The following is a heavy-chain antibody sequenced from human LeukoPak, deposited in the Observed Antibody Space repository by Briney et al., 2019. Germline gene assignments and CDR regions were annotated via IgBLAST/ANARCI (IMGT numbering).Heavy chain of an antibody. Sequence: GGALGLSRTASCFTFDDYGFIWGRQAPGEGVQGVGFFCREAYGGTTEYAASVKGRFTISRDDSRGIAYLQMSGLKTEDTGVYYCTRGAYPVLDYYGMDVWGQGTTVTVSS. CDR1: CFTFDDYG. CDR3: TRGAYPVLDYYGMDV. V-gene: IGHV3-49*04. D-gene: IGHD3-16*01. CDR2: FCREAYGGTT. J-gene: IGHJ6*02.